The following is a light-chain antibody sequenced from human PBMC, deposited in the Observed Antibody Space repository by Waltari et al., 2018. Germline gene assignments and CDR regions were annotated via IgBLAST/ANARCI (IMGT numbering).Light chain of an antibody. CDR1: KWGDKY. V-gene: IGLV3-1*01. CDR2: QDN. J-gene: IGLJ2*01. CDR3: QAWHTTTFVL. Sequence: SFELTQPPSVSVSPGETASITCSGDKWGDKYVSWYQHKPGQSPVLLIYQDNMRPSGIPERFSGSNSGNTATLTCSGTQAMDEADYYCQAWHTTTFVLFGGGTKLTVL.